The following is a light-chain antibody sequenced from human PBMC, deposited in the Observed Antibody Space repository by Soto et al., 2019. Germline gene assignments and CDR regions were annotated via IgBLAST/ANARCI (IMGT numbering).Light chain of an antibody. CDR1: SSNIEGSA. Sequence: QSVLTQPPSASGTPGQRVTISCSGGSSNIEGSAVNWYQQLPGTAPKLLIYSGNQRPSGVPDRFSGSKSGSSASLAISELQSEDEGDYYCSSWDDYRGVFGGGTKVTVL. J-gene: IGLJ3*02. V-gene: IGLV1-44*01. CDR3: SSWDDYRGV. CDR2: SGN.